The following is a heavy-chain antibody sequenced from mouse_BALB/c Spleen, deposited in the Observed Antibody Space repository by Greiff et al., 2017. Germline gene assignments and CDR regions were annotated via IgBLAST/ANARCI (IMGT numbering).Heavy chain of an antibody. V-gene: IGHV7-1*02. CDR2: SRNKANDYTT. CDR1: GFTFSDFY. CDR3: ARDAPLLRYPFAY. D-gene: IGHD1-1*01. J-gene: IGHJ2*01. Sequence: EVKVVESGGGLVQPGGSLRLSCATSGFTFSDFYMEWVRQPPGKRLEWIAASRNKANDYTTEYSASVKGRFIVSRDTSQSILYLQMNALRAEDTAIYYCARDAPLLRYPFAYWGQGTTLTVSS.